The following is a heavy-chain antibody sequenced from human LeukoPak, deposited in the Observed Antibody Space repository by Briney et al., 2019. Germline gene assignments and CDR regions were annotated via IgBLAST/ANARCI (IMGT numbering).Heavy chain of an antibody. CDR1: GGTFSSYA. CDR2: TNPSGGST. CDR3: ATTNTAMGHFDY. J-gene: IGHJ4*02. D-gene: IGHD5-18*01. Sequence: ASVKVSCKASGGTFSSYAISWVRQAPGQGLEWMGITNPSGGSTSYAQKFQGRVTMTRDTSTSTVYMELSSLRSEDTAVYYCATTNTAMGHFDYWGQGTLVTVSS. V-gene: IGHV1-46*01.